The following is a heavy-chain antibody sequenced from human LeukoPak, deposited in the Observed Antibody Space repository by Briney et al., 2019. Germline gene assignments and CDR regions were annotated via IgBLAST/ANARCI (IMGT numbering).Heavy chain of an antibody. D-gene: IGHD6-13*01. Sequence: PGGSLRLSCEVSGFTVTNNYMSWVRQAPGKGLEWVSVIYSGGSTNHADSVKGRFTISRDNSKNTLYLQMNSLRAEDTAVCYCAIDRVTAAGYYFEYWGQGTLVTVSS. V-gene: IGHV3-66*01. CDR3: AIDRVTAAGYYFEY. CDR2: IYSGGST. CDR1: GFTVTNNY. J-gene: IGHJ4*02.